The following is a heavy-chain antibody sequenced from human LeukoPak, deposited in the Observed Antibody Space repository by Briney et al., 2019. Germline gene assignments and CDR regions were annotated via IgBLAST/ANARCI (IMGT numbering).Heavy chain of an antibody. V-gene: IGHV4-4*07. Sequence: SETLSLTCTVSGGSISSYYWSWIRQPAGEGLEWIGRIYTRGSTNYNPSLKSRVTMSVDTSKNQVSLKLTSVSAADTAVYYCARDYRQWLGGNAFDIWGQGTMVTVSS. CDR1: GGSISSYY. CDR2: IYTRGST. CDR3: ARDYRQWLGGNAFDI. J-gene: IGHJ3*02. D-gene: IGHD6-19*01.